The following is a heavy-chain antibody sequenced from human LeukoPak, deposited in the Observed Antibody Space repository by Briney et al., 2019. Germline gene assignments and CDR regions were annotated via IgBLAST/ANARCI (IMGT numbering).Heavy chain of an antibody. CDR1: GGSINSNNW. CDR2: IYHGGNT. Sequence: TSETLSLTCAVSGGSINSNNWWSWVRQPPGKGLEWIGEIYHGGNTNYNPSLKSRVTISVDKSKNLFSLKLTSETAADTAVYYCANRVRTVAGSGYVYWGQGTLVTVSS. D-gene: IGHD2-15*01. CDR3: ANRVRTVAGSGYVY. V-gene: IGHV4-4*02. J-gene: IGHJ4*02.